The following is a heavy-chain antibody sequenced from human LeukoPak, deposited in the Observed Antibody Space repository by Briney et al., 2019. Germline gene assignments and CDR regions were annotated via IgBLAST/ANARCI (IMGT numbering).Heavy chain of an antibody. CDR2: ISSSGSTI. CDR3: ARDEAYSYGHDAFDI. J-gene: IGHJ3*02. Sequence: GGSLRLSRAASGFTLSSYEMNWVRQAPAKGREGVSYISSSGSTIYYADSVKGRFTISRDNAKNSLYLQMNSLRAEDTAVYYCARDEAYSYGHDAFDIWGQGTMVTVSS. D-gene: IGHD5-18*01. V-gene: IGHV3-48*03. CDR1: GFTLSSYE.